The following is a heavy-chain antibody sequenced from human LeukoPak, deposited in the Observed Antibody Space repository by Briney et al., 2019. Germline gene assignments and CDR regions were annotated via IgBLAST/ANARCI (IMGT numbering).Heavy chain of an antibody. Sequence: GGSLRLSCAASGFTFSNYWIHWVRQAPGKGLVWVSRINSDGSSRSYADSVKGRFTISRDNAKNSLYLQMNSLRAEDTALYYCVKGAAYHLGDAFDIWGQGTMVTVSS. CDR3: VKGAAYHLGDAFDI. J-gene: IGHJ3*02. CDR2: INSDGSSR. CDR1: GFTFSNYW. D-gene: IGHD1-26*01. V-gene: IGHV3-74*01.